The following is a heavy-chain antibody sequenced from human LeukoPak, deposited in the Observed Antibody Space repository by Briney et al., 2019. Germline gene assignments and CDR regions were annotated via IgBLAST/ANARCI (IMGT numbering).Heavy chain of an antibody. J-gene: IGHJ3*02. V-gene: IGHV4-4*07. D-gene: IGHD3-9*01. CDR3: ARVHSYYDILTGYSPPDAFDI. Sequence: PSETLSLTCTVSGGSISSYYWSWIRQPAGKGLEWIGRIYTSGSTNYNPSLKSRVTMSVDTSKNQFSLKLSSVTAADTAVYYCARVHSYYDILTGYSPPDAFDIRGQGTMVTVSS. CDR2: IYTSGST. CDR1: GGSISSYY.